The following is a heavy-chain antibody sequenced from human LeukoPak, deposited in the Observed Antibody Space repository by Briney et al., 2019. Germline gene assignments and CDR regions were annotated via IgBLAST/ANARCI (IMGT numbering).Heavy chain of an antibody. CDR2: INRDGSRT. J-gene: IGHJ4*02. D-gene: IGHD5-18*01. CDR1: GFIFSSYS. CDR3: ARGGSDTAMAHDY. V-gene: IGHV3-74*01. Sequence: GGSLRLSCVASGFIFSSYSMNWVRQAPGKGLMWVSRINRDGSRTDYADSVKGRFTISRDDAKNTLYLQVNSLRAEDTAVYFCARGGSDTAMAHDYWGQGTLVTVSS.